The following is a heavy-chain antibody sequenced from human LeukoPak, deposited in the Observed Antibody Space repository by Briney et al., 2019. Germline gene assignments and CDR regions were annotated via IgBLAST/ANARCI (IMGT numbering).Heavy chain of an antibody. CDR3: AVEGVTGTPVDY. CDR1: GFTFSSYS. CDR2: ISSSSSYI. V-gene: IGHV3-21*01. D-gene: IGHD1-20*01. J-gene: IGHJ4*02. Sequence: GGSLRLSCAASGFTFSSYSMNWVRQAPGRGLEWVSSISSSSSYIYYADSVKGRFTISRDNAKNSLYLQMNSLRAEDTAVYYCAVEGVTGTPVDYWGQGTLVTVSS.